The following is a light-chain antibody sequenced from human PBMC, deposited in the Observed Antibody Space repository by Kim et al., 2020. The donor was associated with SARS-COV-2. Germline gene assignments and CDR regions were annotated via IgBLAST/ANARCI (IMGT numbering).Light chain of an antibody. CDR3: CSWVPGSYV. Sequence: QSALTQPPSASGSPGQSVTISCTGTCGDIGASDYVSWYQQHPGKAPKLIIYEVIKRPSGVPDRFSGSKSGNTASLTVSGLQAEDEADYYCCSWVPGSYVFGTGTKVTVL. J-gene: IGLJ1*01. CDR1: CGDIGASDY. V-gene: IGLV2-8*01. CDR2: EVI.